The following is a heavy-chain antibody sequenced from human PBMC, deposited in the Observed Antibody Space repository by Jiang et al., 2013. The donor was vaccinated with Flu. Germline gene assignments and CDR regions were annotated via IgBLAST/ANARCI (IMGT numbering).Heavy chain of an antibody. CDR2: TYYRYKWYD. J-gene: IGHJ6*02. D-gene: IGHD3/OR15-3a*01. Sequence: NSPTWNWIRQSPSRGLEWLGRTYYRYKWYDDYAVSVKSRITINPDTSKNQFSLHLNSVTPEDTAVYYCARGTGEAYGMDVWGQGTTVTVSS. V-gene: IGHV6-1*01. CDR1: NSPT. CDR3: ARGTGEAYGMDV.